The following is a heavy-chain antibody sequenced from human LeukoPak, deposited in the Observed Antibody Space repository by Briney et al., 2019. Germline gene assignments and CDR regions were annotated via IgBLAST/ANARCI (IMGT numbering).Heavy chain of an antibody. CDR1: GGSIINYY. Sequence: SETLSLTCTVSGGSIINYYWSWIRQPAGTGLEWVGRIYVTRSTIYNPSLQSRLSMSVDTSKNQFSLRLTSVTAADTAVYYCARLKYYDSTGYSPGYYMDVWGKGITVTVSS. CDR2: IYVTRST. CDR3: ARLKYYDSTGYSPGYYMDV. V-gene: IGHV4-4*07. J-gene: IGHJ6*03. D-gene: IGHD3-22*01.